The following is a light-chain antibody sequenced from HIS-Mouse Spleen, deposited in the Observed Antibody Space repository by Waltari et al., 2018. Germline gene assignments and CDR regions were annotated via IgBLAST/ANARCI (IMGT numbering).Light chain of an antibody. J-gene: IGKJ5*01. V-gene: IGKV2-30*02. CDR3: MQGTHWPLT. CDR2: KVS. CDR1: QSLGHRDGNTY. Sequence: VVMTLSPLSLPVLLGTQASISCRPCQSLGHRDGNTYLKWFQQRPGQSPRRLIYKVSNRDSGVPDRFSGGGSGTDFTLKISRVEAEDVGVYCCMQGTHWPLTFGQGTRLEIK.